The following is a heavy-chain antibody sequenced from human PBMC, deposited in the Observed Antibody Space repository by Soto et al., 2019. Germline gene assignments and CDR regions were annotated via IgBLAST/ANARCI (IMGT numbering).Heavy chain of an antibody. CDR2: VNSDGSST. CDR1: GFTFSNYC. Sequence: EVQLVESGGGLVQPGGSLRLSCATSGFTFSNYCMHSGRQGPGKGLVWVARVNSDGSSTSYADSVKGRFTISRDNAKNTMYLQMNSLRVEATAVYYGARDNWNSYWGQGTLVTVSS. V-gene: IGHV3-74*01. CDR3: ARDNWNSY. D-gene: IGHD1-1*01. J-gene: IGHJ4*02.